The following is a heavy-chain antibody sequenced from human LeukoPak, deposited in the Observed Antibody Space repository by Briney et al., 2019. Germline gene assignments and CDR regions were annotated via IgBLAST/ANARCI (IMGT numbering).Heavy chain of an antibody. CDR1: GFTFSSYV. CDR2: ISGSGGST. Sequence: PGGSLRLSCAASGFTFSSYVMSWVRQAPGKGLEWVSAISGSGGSTYYADSVKGRFTISRDNSKYTLYLQMNSLRAEDTAVYYCAKGRNQYSSSSGGDYWGQGTLVTVFS. V-gene: IGHV3-23*01. D-gene: IGHD6-6*01. CDR3: AKGRNQYSSSSGGDY. J-gene: IGHJ4*02.